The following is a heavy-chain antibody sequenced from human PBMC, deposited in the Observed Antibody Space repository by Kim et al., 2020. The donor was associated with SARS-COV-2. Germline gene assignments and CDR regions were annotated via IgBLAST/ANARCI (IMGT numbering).Heavy chain of an antibody. V-gene: IGHV4-61*03. CDR3: AREARGYCSDSSCSRGYYGVDV. CDR2: VYYSGST. Sequence: SETLSLTCSVSGGSVKSGIYYWSWIRQPPGRGLEWIGYVYYSGSTKYNPSLKSRVTMSVDTSKNHFSLKLASVTAADTALYYCAREARGYCSDSSCSRGYYGVDVWGQGTTVTVSS. D-gene: IGHD2-15*01. J-gene: IGHJ6*02. CDR1: GGSVKSGIYY.